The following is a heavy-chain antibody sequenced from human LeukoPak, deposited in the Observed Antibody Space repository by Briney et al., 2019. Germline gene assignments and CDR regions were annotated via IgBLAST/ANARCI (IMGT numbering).Heavy chain of an antibody. V-gene: IGHV3-23*01. Sequence: GGSLILSCAASTFTFSSYAMSWVRQAPGEGLEWVSVISESGGYTDYADSVKGRFTISRDNSKNTLYLQMNSLRVEDTAVYYCATRATLYYFDCWGQGTLVTVSS. CDR2: ISESGGYT. CDR3: ATRATLYYFDC. CDR1: TFTFSSYA. J-gene: IGHJ4*02.